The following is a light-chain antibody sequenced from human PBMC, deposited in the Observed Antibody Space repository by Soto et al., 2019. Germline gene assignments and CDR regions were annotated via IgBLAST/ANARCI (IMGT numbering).Light chain of an antibody. V-gene: IGKV1-5*01. CDR1: QSISSY. CDR2: DAS. Sequence: DIQMTQSPSSLSASVGDRFTITCRASQSISSYLNWYQLKPGRAPNLLIYDASSLQSGVPSRFSGSGSGTEFTLTISSLQPDDSATYYCQQYESYSWTFGQGTKVDIK. J-gene: IGKJ1*01. CDR3: QQYESYSWT.